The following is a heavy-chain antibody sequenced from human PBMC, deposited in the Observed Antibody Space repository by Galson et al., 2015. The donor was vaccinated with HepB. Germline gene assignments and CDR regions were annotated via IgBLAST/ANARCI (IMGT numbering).Heavy chain of an antibody. D-gene: IGHD3-10*01. Sequence: SLRLSCAASGFTFSTYAMSWVRQAPGKGLEWVSTVRYNGAATFYADSVKGRFTISRDNSNNTLYLQMSSLRAEDTAEYFCARGRGSNIYYSDSWGQGTLVTVSS. CDR2: VRYNGAAT. V-gene: IGHV3-23*01. CDR3: ARGRGSNIYYSDS. CDR1: GFTFSTYA. J-gene: IGHJ4*02.